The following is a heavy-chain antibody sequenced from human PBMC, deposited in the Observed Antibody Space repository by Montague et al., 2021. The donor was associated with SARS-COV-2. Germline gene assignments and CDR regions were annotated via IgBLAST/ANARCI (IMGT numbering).Heavy chain of an antibody. Sequence: SETLSLTCTVSGDSISSSSYYWGWIRQPPGKGLEWIGNKHYSGITYNNPSLKNRVTMSVDTSKNQFSLKLSSVTAADTAVYYCVRDGYTHVDYWGQGTLVTVSS. D-gene: IGHD5-24*01. CDR3: VRDGYTHVDY. CDR2: KHYSGIT. J-gene: IGHJ4*02. CDR1: GDSISSSSYY. V-gene: IGHV4-39*02.